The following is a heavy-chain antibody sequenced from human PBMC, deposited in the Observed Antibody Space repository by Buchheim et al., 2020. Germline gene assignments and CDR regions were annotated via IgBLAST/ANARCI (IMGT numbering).Heavy chain of an antibody. J-gene: IGHJ4*02. V-gene: IGHV1-3*01. Sequence: QVQFVQSGTEVKKPGASVKVSCKASGYTFINSAIHWVRQAPGQRPEWMGWINPGNGDTKYSQRFQDRVTITRDTSATTAYLELSSLRSEDTAVYYCAARPGIAVAGLDFWGQGTL. CDR1: GYTFINSA. CDR3: AARPGIAVAGLDF. CDR2: INPGNGDT. D-gene: IGHD6-19*01.